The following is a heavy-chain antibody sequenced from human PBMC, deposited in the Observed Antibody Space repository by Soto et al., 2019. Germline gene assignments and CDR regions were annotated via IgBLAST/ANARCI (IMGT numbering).Heavy chain of an antibody. CDR3: ARAWDCSSTSCSPSTYYNWFDP. Sequence: SVKVSCKASGGTFSSYAISWVRQAPGQGLEWMGGIIPIFGTANYAQKFQGRVTITADESTSTAYMELSSLRSEDTAVYYCARAWDCSSTSCSPSTYYNWFDPWGQGTLVTVSS. D-gene: IGHD2-2*01. CDR2: IIPIFGTA. CDR1: GGTFSSYA. J-gene: IGHJ5*02. V-gene: IGHV1-69*13.